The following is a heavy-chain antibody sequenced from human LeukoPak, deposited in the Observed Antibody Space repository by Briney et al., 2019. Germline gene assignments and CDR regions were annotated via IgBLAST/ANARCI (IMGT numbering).Heavy chain of an antibody. J-gene: IGHJ6*02. V-gene: IGHV3-30*18. D-gene: IGHD3-3*01. CDR2: MSYDGSNR. CDR3: AKDKDFWSGCYRGVLYCYGMDV. Sequence: GGSLRLSCAASGFTFSSYGMHWVRQAPGKGLEWVAVMSYDGSNRYYADSVKGRFTISRDNAKNTLYLQMNSLRADDTAVYYCAKDKDFWSGCYRGVLYCYGMDVWGQGTTVTVSS. CDR1: GFTFSSYG.